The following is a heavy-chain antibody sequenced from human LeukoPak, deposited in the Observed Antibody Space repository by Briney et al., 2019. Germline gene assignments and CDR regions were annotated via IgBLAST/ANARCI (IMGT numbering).Heavy chain of an antibody. Sequence: PGGSLRLSRAVSGITLSNYGVSWVRQAPGKGPEWVAGISGSGGGAQYADSVKGRFTISRDNAKNRLYLHMNSLRAEDTAMYFCAKRGVVIRVFLVGFHKEAYYFDSWGQGVLVTVSS. CDR1: GITLSNYG. V-gene: IGHV3-23*01. D-gene: IGHD3-10*01. CDR3: AKRGVVIRVFLVGFHKEAYYFDS. CDR2: ISGSGGGA. J-gene: IGHJ4*02.